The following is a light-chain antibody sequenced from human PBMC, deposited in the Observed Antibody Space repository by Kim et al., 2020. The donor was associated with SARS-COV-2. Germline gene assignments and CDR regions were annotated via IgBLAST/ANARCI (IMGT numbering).Light chain of an antibody. V-gene: IGKV3-11*01. CDR2: DTS. Sequence: LSPGERASLSCMASQSVDIYLAWYQQRPGQAPRLLIYDTSNRATGIPTRFTGSGSGTDFTLTVSGLEPEDFAVYYCQQRRAWPVTFGQGTRLEIK. CDR3: QQRRAWPVT. CDR1: QSVDIY. J-gene: IGKJ5*01.